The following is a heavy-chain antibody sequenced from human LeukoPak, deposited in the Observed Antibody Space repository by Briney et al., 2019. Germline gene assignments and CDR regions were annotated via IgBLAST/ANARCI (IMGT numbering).Heavy chain of an antibody. D-gene: IGHD3-22*01. J-gene: IGHJ4*02. CDR2: IHSDGST. V-gene: IGHV3-53*01. Sequence: GGSLRLSCAASGFTVSSSYMSWVRQAPGKGLEWVSIIHSDGSTYYADSVKGRSTISRDTSKNTLYLQMNSLRGEDTAMYYCARDLDYYDSSGSHRRRNYFDYWGQGTLVTVSS. CDR1: GFTVSSSY. CDR3: ARDLDYYDSSGSHRRRNYFDY.